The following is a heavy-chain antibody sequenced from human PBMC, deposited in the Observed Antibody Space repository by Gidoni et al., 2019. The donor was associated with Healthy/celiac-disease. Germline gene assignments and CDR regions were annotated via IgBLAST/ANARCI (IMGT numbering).Heavy chain of an antibody. J-gene: IGHJ5*02. CDR1: GYTFTSYG. Sequence: QVQLVQSGAEVKKPGASVMVSCKASGYTFTSYGISWVRQAPGQGLEWMGWISAYNGNTNYAQKLQGRVTMTTDTSTSTAYMELRSLRSDDTAVYYCARDLNPLRYFDWLPEHHWFDPWGQGTLVTVSS. CDR2: ISAYNGNT. CDR3: ARDLNPLRYFDWLPEHHWFDP. V-gene: IGHV1-18*01. D-gene: IGHD3-9*01.